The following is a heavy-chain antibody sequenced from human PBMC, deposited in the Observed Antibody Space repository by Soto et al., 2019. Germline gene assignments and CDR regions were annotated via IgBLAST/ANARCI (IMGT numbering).Heavy chain of an antibody. V-gene: IGHV3-7*05. D-gene: IGHD6-13*01. CDR3: AAWPRSSWFDY. J-gene: IGHJ4*02. CDR1: GFPFRTYS. Sequence: GGSLRLSCAASGFPFRTYSMGWVRQIPGKGLEWVGNISPDGSNTWYGDSVKGRFTISRDNAGNSLFLQMNSLRAEDTAVYYCAAWPRSSWFDYWGQGMLVTVSS. CDR2: ISPDGSNT.